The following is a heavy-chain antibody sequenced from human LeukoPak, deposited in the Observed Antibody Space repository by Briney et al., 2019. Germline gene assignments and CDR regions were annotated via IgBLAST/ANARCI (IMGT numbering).Heavy chain of an antibody. V-gene: IGHV3-23*01. Sequence: PGGSLRLSCAASGFTFSSYAMSWVRQAPGKGLEWVSAISGSGGSTYYVDSVKGRFTISRDNSKNTLYLQMNSLRAEDTAVYYCAKLSYSSGWYSLLPARPYYFDYWGQGTLVTVTS. J-gene: IGHJ4*02. CDR1: GFTFSSYA. D-gene: IGHD6-19*01. CDR2: ISGSGGST. CDR3: AKLSYSSGWYSLLPARPYYFDY.